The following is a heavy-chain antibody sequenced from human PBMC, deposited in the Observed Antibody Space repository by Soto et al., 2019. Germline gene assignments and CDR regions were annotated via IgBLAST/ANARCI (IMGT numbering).Heavy chain of an antibody. CDR1: GGSISSTDYF. CDR2: IFYSGTT. CDR3: ARERRGGYWFDP. V-gene: IGHV4-30-4*01. Sequence: KPSETLSLTCTVSGGSISSTDYFWSWIRQPPGKGLEWIGYIFYSGTTYSNPSLNSRVTISIDTSKNQFSLKLSSVTAADTAVYYCARERRGGYWFDPWGQGTLVTVSS. J-gene: IGHJ5*02.